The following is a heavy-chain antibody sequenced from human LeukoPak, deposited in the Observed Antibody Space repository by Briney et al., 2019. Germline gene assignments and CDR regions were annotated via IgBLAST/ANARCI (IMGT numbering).Heavy chain of an antibody. Sequence: GRSLRLSCAASGFTFDDYAMHWVRQAPGKGLEWVSLISWDGGNTYYADSVKGRFTISRDNSKNSLYLQMNSLRAEDTALYYCAKDMAAYYYSSGNIDYWGQGTLVTVSS. CDR2: ISWDGGNT. V-gene: IGHV3-43D*03. CDR3: AKDMAAYYYSSGNIDY. D-gene: IGHD3-10*01. J-gene: IGHJ4*02. CDR1: GFTFDDYA.